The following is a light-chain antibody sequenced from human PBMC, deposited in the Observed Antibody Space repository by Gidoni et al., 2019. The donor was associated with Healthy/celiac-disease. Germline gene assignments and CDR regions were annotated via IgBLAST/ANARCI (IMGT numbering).Light chain of an antibody. J-gene: IGKJ2*01. CDR3: QQYYSYPRT. CDR2: AAS. Sequence: AIRMTQSPSSFSASTGDRVTITCRVSQGISSYLAWYQQKPGKAPKLLIYAASTLQSGVPSRFSGSGSGTDFTLTISCLQSEDFATYYCQQYYSYPRTFCQGTKLEIK. V-gene: IGKV1-8*01. CDR1: QGISSY.